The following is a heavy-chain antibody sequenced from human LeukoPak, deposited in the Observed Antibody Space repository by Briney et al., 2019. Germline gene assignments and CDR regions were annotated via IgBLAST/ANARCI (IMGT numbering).Heavy chain of an antibody. D-gene: IGHD2-21*02. V-gene: IGHV1-69*04. J-gene: IGHJ6*02. CDR3: ARVEVTAIKGYYYYGMDV. CDR2: IIPILGIA. Sequence: ASVKVSCKASGGTFSSYAISWVRQAPGQGLEWMGRIIPILGIANYAQKFQGRVTITADKSTSTAYMELSSLRSEDTAVYYCARVEVTAIKGYYYYGMDVWGQGTTVTVSS. CDR1: GGTFSSYA.